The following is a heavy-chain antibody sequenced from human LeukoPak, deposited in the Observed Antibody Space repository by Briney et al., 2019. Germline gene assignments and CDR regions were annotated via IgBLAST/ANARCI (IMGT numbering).Heavy chain of an antibody. Sequence: ASVKVSCKASGYTFTGYYMHWVRQAPGQGLEWMGRIIPILGIANYAQKFQGRVTITADKSTSTAYMELSSLRSEDTAVYYCARESCSSTSCYHYYYYYMDVWGKGTTVTVSS. J-gene: IGHJ6*03. CDR2: IIPILGIA. CDR1: GYTFTGYY. V-gene: IGHV1-69*04. D-gene: IGHD2-2*01. CDR3: ARESCSSTSCYHYYYYYMDV.